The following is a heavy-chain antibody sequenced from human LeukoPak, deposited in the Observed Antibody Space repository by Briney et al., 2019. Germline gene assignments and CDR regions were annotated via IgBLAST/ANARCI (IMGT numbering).Heavy chain of an antibody. Sequence: ASVKVSFKASGYTFTGYDMHWVRQAPGQRLEWVGWINPNSGGTHYAQKFQGRVTMTRDTSISTAYMELSRLRSDDTAVYYCARDVCSGGSCYSFDYWGQGTLVTVSS. J-gene: IGHJ4*02. V-gene: IGHV1-2*02. CDR3: ARDVCSGGSCYSFDY. CDR2: INPNSGGT. D-gene: IGHD2-15*01. CDR1: GYTFTGYD.